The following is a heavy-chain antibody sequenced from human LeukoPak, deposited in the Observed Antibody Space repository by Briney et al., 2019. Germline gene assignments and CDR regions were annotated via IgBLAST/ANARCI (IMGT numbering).Heavy chain of an antibody. CDR3: TRVPRESYAH. Sequence: ASVKVSCKASGYTITSHDINWVRQATGQGLEWLGFMNPNSGNTGYAQKFQGRVIMTSDTSITTAYMELSSLTSEDTAVYYCTRVPRESYAHWGQGTLVTVSS. CDR2: MNPNSGNT. V-gene: IGHV1-8*01. J-gene: IGHJ4*02. CDR1: GYTITSHD. D-gene: IGHD3-16*01.